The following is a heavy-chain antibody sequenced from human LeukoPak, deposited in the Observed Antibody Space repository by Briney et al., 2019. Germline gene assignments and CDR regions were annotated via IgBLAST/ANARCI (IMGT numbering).Heavy chain of an antibody. Sequence: GRSLRLSCAASGFTIDDYAMHWVRHAPGKGLEWVSGISWNSGSIGYADSVKGRFTISRDNAKNSLYLQMNSLRAEDTALYYCATWPVVTGVMNYGMDVWGQGTTVTVSS. CDR1: GFTIDDYA. V-gene: IGHV3-9*01. CDR2: ISWNSGSI. J-gene: IGHJ6*02. CDR3: ATWPVVTGVMNYGMDV. D-gene: IGHD4-23*01.